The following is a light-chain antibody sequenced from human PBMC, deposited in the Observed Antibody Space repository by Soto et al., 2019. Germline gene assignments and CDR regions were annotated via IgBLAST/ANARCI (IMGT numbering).Light chain of an antibody. V-gene: IGKV3-20*01. CDR2: DTS. CDR3: QQYGSSPGT. CDR1: QSVNSK. Sequence: EIVMTQSPATLSVSPGERVTLSCRASQSVNSKVAWYQQKPGQAPSLLIFDTSRRATGIPDRFTGSGSGTDFALTISRVEPQDIAVYFCQQYGSSPGTFGQGTKVDIK. J-gene: IGKJ1*01.